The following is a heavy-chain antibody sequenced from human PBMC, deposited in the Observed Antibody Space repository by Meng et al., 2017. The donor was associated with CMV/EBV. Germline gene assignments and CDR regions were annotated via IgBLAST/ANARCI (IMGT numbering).Heavy chain of an antibody. Sequence: YGISGVRQAPGQGLEGMGWISAYNGNTNYGQKLQGRVTMTTDTATSTAYMELRSLRSDDTAVYYCARVIPSSGYCSSTSCYTSWFDPWGQGTLVTVSS. CDR2: ISAYNGNT. D-gene: IGHD2-2*02. J-gene: IGHJ5*02. CDR3: ARVIPSSGYCSSTSCYTSWFDP. V-gene: IGHV1-18*01. CDR1: YG.